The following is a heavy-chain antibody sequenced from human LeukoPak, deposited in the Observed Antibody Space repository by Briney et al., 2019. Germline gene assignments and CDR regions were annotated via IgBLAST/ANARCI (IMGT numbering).Heavy chain of an antibody. CDR2: IYSGGST. D-gene: IGHD6-13*01. Sequence: PGGSLRLSCAASGFTVSSNYMSWVRQAPGKRLEWVSVIYSGGSTYYVDSVKGRFTISRDNSKNTLYLQMNSLRAEDTAVYYCAKTRTGSSSRYRGGGMDVWGQGTTVTVSS. V-gene: IGHV3-53*01. CDR3: AKTRTGSSSRYRGGGMDV. CDR1: GFTVSSNY. J-gene: IGHJ6*02.